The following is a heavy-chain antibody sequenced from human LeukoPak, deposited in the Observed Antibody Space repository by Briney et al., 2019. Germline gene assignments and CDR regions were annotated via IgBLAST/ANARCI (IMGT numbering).Heavy chain of an antibody. D-gene: IGHD2-2*02. CDR1: GYTFTSDG. Sequence: ASVKVSCKASGYTFTSDGMSWVRHAPGQGLEWMGWISAYNGNTNYAQKLQGRVTMTTDTSTSTAYMELRSLRSDDTAVYYCAREDGYCSSTSCYSGWFDPWGQGTLVTVSP. V-gene: IGHV1-18*01. CDR2: ISAYNGNT. CDR3: AREDGYCSSTSCYSGWFDP. J-gene: IGHJ5*02.